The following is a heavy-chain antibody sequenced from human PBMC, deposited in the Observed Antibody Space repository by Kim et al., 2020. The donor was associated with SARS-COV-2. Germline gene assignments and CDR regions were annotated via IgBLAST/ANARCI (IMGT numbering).Heavy chain of an antibody. CDR1: GFTVSSNY. CDR2: IYSGGST. D-gene: IGHD2-21*02. J-gene: IGHJ4*02. CDR3: ARARYGCGGDCYQY. Sequence: GGSLRLSCAASGFTVSSNYMSWVRQAPGKGLEWVSVIYSGGSTYYADSVKGRFTISRHNSKNTLYLQMNSLRAEDTAVYYCARARYGCGGDCYQYWGQGTLVTVSS. V-gene: IGHV3-53*04.